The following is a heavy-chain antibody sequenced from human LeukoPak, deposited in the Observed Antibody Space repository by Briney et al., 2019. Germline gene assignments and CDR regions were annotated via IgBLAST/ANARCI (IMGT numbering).Heavy chain of an antibody. CDR3: ARAATPRDGYNWDADY. J-gene: IGHJ4*02. D-gene: IGHD5-24*01. Sequence: SETLSLTCTVSGGSIIDYYWSWIRQSAGKGLEWIGRIYTSGSTNYNPSLKSRVTISVDTSKNQFSLKLSSVTAADTAVYYCARAATPRDGYNWDADYWGQGTLVTVSS. CDR1: GGSIIDYY. CDR2: IYTSGST. V-gene: IGHV4-4*07.